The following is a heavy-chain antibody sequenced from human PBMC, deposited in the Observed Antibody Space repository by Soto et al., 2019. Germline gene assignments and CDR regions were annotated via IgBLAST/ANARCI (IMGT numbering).Heavy chain of an antibody. D-gene: IGHD6-13*01. CDR1: GDSVSSNSAA. J-gene: IGHJ4*02. Sequence: SQTLSLTCAISGDSVSSNSAAWYWIRQSPSRGLEWLGRTYYRSSWSYDYAVSVKSRITINSDTSKNQFSLQLNSVTPEDTAVYYCARGAYSSRNFDYWGPGTLVTVSS. V-gene: IGHV6-1*01. CDR2: TYYRSSWSY. CDR3: ARGAYSSRNFDY.